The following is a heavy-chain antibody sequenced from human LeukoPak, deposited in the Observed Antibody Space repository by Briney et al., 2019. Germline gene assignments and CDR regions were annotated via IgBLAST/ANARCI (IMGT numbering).Heavy chain of an antibody. CDR1: GFTFSSWW. J-gene: IGHJ3*02. CDR3: ARASWNAFDM. Sequence: HPGGSLRLSCVASGFTFSSWWMSWGRQAPGKGLEWVANIKYDGSEKYYVDSVKGRFTISRDNAKNSLYLQMNSLRAEDTAVYYCARASWNAFDMWGQGTMVTVSS. D-gene: IGHD1-1*01. V-gene: IGHV3-7*05. CDR2: IKYDGSEK.